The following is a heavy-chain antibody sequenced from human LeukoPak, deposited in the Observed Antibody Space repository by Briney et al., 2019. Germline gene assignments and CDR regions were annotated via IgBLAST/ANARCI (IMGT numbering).Heavy chain of an antibody. Sequence: SVKVSCKASGGTFSSYAISWVRRAPGQGLERMGGIIPIFGTANYAQKFQGRVTITADESTSTAYMELSSLRSEDTAVYYCARYPNTAMVNGGDYWGQGTLVTVSS. CDR2: IIPIFGTA. J-gene: IGHJ4*02. CDR1: GGTFSSYA. V-gene: IGHV1-69*01. D-gene: IGHD5-18*01. CDR3: ARYPNTAMVNGGDY.